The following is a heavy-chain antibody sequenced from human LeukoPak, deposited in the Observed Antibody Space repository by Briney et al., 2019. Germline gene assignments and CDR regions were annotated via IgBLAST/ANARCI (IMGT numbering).Heavy chain of an antibody. D-gene: IGHD3-22*01. Sequence: PSETLSLTCTVSGGSISSYYWSWIRQPPGRGLEWIGNIYDSGSTNYNPSLKSRVTISVDTSKNQCSLKLSSVTAADTAVYYCARQSISGSSLSYFDYWGQGTLVNVSS. V-gene: IGHV4-59*01. CDR1: GGSISSYY. CDR3: ARQSISGSSLSYFDY. J-gene: IGHJ4*02. CDR2: IYDSGST.